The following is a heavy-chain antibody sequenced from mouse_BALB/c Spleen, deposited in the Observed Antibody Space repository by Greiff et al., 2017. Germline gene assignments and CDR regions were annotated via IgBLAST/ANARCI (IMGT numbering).Heavy chain of an antibody. CDR3: ARQVRPSFDY. Sequence: EVMLVESGGGLVKPGGSLKLSCAASGFAFSSYDMSWVRQTPEKRLEWVAYISSGGGSTYYPDTVKGRFTISRDNAKNTLYLQMSSLKSEDTAMYYCARQVRPSFDYWGQGTTLTVSS. CDR1: GFAFSSYD. D-gene: IGHD2-14*01. J-gene: IGHJ2*01. V-gene: IGHV5-12-1*01. CDR2: ISSGGGST.